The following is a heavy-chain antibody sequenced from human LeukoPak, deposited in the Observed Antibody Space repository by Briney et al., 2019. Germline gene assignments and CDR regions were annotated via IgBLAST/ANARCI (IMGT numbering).Heavy chain of an antibody. CDR2: IRYDGSNK. CDR1: GFTFSSYG. J-gene: IGHJ4*02. V-gene: IGHV3-30*02. Sequence: GGSLRLSCAASGFTFSSYGMHWVRQAPGKGLEWVTFIRYDGSNKYYADSVKGRFTISRDNSKDTLFLQLNSLRAEDTAVYYCASQGPEGTSGWYWGQGTLVTVSS. D-gene: IGHD6-19*01. CDR3: ASQGPEGTSGWY.